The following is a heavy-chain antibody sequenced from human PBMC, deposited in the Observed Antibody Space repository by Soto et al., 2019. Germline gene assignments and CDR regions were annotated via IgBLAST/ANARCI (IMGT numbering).Heavy chain of an antibody. D-gene: IGHD1-26*01. CDR3: ARDIIGELLRRYDAFDI. V-gene: IGHV1-69*06. CDR1: GGTFSSYS. J-gene: IGHJ3*02. CDR2: IIPILGTA. Sequence: SVKVSCKASGGTFSSYSISWVRPAPGQGLEWMGGIIPILGTANYAQKFQGRVTITADKSTSTAYMELSSLRSEDTAVYYCARDIIGELLRRYDAFDIWGQGTMVTVSS.